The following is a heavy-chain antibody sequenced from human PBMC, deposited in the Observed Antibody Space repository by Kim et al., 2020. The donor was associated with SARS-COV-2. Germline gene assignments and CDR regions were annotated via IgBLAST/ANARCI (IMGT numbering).Heavy chain of an antibody. J-gene: IGHJ4*02. V-gene: IGHV3-23*01. CDR3: AKAVAGIAAAGDY. Sequence: YADSVKGRLTISRDNSKNTLYLQMNSLRAEDTAVYYCAKAVAGIAAAGDYWGQGTLVTVSS. D-gene: IGHD6-13*01.